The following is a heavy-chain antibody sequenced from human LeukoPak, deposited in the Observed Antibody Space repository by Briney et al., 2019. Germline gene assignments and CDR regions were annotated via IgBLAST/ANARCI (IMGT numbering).Heavy chain of an antibody. Sequence: GGSLRLSCAASGFTFSSYAMSWVRQAPGKGLEWVSAICGSGGSTYYADSVKGRFTISRDNSKNTLYLQMNSLRAEDTAVYYCAKDLGSGYDFYYYYYMDVWGKGTTVTVSS. V-gene: IGHV3-23*01. J-gene: IGHJ6*03. CDR2: ICGSGGST. D-gene: IGHD5-12*01. CDR3: AKDLGSGYDFYYYYYMDV. CDR1: GFTFSSYA.